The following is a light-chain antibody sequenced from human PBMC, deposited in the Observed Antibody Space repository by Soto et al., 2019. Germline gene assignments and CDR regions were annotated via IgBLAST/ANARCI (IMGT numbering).Light chain of an antibody. Sequence: QSALTQPPSASGSPGQSGTISCTGTSSDVGAYNYVSWYQQHPGKAPKLMIYEVSKRPSGVPDRFSGSKSGNTASLTVSGLQAEDETDYYCSSYAGRNTYVFGTGTKVTVL. V-gene: IGLV2-8*01. CDR1: SSDVGAYNY. CDR2: EVS. CDR3: SSYAGRNTYV. J-gene: IGLJ1*01.